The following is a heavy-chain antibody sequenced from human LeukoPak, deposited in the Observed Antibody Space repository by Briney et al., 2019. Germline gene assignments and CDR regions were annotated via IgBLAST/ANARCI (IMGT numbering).Heavy chain of an antibody. CDR3: AADPNLLPWLLGPDAFDI. V-gene: IGHV3-23*01. CDR2: ISGSGGST. Sequence: GGSLRLPCAASGFTFSSYAMSWVRQAPGKGLEWVSAISGSGGSTYYADSVKGRFTISRDNSKNTLYLQMNSLRAEDTAVYYCAADPNLLPWLLGPDAFDIWGQGTMVTVSS. J-gene: IGHJ3*02. D-gene: IGHD3-22*01. CDR1: GFTFSSYA.